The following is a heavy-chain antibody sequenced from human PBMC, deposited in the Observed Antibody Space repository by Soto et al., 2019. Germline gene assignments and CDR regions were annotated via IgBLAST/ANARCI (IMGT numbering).Heavy chain of an antibody. J-gene: IGHJ6*02. CDR3: AKDPGKAAAGGYFYYGMDV. CDR1: GFTFSSYG. V-gene: IGHV3-30*18. Sequence: ALRLSCAASGFTFSSYGMHWVRQAPGKGLEWVAVISYDGSNKYYADSVKGRFTISRDNSKNTLYLQMNSLRAEDTAVYYCAKDPGKAAAGGYFYYGMDVWGQGTTVTVSS. CDR2: ISYDGSNK. D-gene: IGHD6-13*01.